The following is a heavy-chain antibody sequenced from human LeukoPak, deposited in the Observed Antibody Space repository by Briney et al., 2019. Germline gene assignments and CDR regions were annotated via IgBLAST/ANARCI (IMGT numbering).Heavy chain of an antibody. CDR1: GYTFTSYE. J-gene: IGHJ5*02. V-gene: IGHV1-8*01. CDR2: MNPKSGNT. D-gene: IGHD5-12*01. Sequence: ASVKVSCKASGYTFTSYEINWVRQATGQGLEWRGWMNPKSGNTAYAQKFQGRVTMTRDTSISTAYMELSSLRSEDTAVYYCAKAGIVATMNADWFDPWGQGTLVTVSS. CDR3: AKAGIVATMNADWFDP.